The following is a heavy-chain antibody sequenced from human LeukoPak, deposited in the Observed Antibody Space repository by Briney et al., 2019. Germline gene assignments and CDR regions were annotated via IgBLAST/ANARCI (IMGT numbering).Heavy chain of an antibody. CDR2: IYYSGST. J-gene: IGHJ4*02. Sequence: PSETLSLTCTVSGGSISSGDYYWSWIRQPPGKGLEWIGYIYYSGSTYHNPSLKSRVTISVDTSKNQFSLKLSSVTAADTAVYYCARDQGGYSFDYWGQGTLVTVSS. D-gene: IGHD5-18*01. CDR1: GGSISSGDYY. CDR3: ARDQGGYSFDY. V-gene: IGHV4-30-4*01.